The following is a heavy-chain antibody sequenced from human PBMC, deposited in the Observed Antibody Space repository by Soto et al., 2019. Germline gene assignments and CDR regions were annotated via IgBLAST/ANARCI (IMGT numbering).Heavy chain of an antibody. J-gene: IGHJ4*02. CDR2: INVDGSIQ. CDR3: AGGHRVEYWNFGC. V-gene: IGHV3-7*03. Sequence: GGSLRLSCVASGFIFSNYWMSWVRQAPGKGLEWVANINVDGSIQHYVGSVKGRFTVSRDNAKNSLFLHINSLRAEDTAVYYCAGGHRVEYWNFGCWGPGTLVTVS. D-gene: IGHD1-7*01. CDR1: GFIFSNYW.